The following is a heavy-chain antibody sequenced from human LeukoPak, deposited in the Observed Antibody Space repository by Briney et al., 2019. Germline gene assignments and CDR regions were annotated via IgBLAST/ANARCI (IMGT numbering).Heavy chain of an antibody. CDR3: ARILYSSGWSKYYFDY. D-gene: IGHD6-19*01. CDR1: GYTFTGYY. J-gene: IGHJ4*02. Sequence: GASVKVSCKASGYTFTGYYMHWVRQAPGQGLEWMGWINPNSGGTNYAQKFQGRVTMTRDTSISTAYMELSRLRSDDTAVYYCARILYSSGWSKYYFDYWGQGTLVTVPS. CDR2: INPNSGGT. V-gene: IGHV1-2*02.